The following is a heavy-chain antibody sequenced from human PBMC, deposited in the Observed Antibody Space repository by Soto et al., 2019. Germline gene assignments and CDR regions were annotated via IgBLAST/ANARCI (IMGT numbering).Heavy chain of an antibody. CDR2: ISAYNGNT. V-gene: IGHV1-18*01. D-gene: IGHD5-12*01. Sequence: ASVKVSCKASGDTFTSYGISWVRQAPGQGLEWMGWISAYNGNTNYAQKLQGRVTMTTDTSTSTAYMELRSLRSDDTAVYYCARDKYSGYYWYFDLWGRGTLVTVSS. J-gene: IGHJ2*01. CDR1: GDTFTSYG. CDR3: ARDKYSGYYWYFDL.